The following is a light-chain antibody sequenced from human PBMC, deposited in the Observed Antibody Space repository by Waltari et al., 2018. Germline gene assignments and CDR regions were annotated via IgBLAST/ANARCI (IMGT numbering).Light chain of an antibody. Sequence: EIVLTQSPGTLSLSPGERATPSCRASQSVYTFLAWYQHKPGQPPRLLIYETSKRATGTPARFSGSGSGTDFTLTISSLEPEDSAVYYCQQRANWPPLTFGGGTKVEI. J-gene: IGKJ4*01. CDR1: QSVYTF. CDR2: ETS. V-gene: IGKV3-11*01. CDR3: QQRANWPPLT.